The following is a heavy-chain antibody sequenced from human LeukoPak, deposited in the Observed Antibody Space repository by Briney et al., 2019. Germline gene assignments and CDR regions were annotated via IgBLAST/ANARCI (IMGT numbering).Heavy chain of an antibody. Sequence: SETLSLTCTVSGGSISSSSYYWGWIRQPPGKGLEWIGSIYYSGSTYYNPSLKSRVTISVDTSKNQFSLKLSSVTAADTAVYYCARDASASSSWYFGDYWGQGTLVTVSS. CDR3: ARDASASSSWYFGDY. CDR1: GGSISSSSYY. V-gene: IGHV4-39*07. J-gene: IGHJ4*02. CDR2: IYYSGST. D-gene: IGHD6-13*01.